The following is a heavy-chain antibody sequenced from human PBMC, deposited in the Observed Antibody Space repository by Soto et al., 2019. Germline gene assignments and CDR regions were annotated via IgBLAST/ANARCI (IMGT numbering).Heavy chain of an antibody. Sequence: GGSLRLSYAASGFTFSNYAMNWVRQAPGKGLEWVSLISVSGGSTWYAGSVKGRLTISRDNSKNTLYLQMNGPRAEDTAVYYCAKGKHCSTTSCYFYFYGMDVWGHGTKVTVSS. J-gene: IGHJ6*02. D-gene: IGHD2-2*01. CDR1: GFTFSNYA. V-gene: IGHV3-23*01. CDR2: ISVSGGST. CDR3: AKGKHCSTTSCYFYFYGMDV.